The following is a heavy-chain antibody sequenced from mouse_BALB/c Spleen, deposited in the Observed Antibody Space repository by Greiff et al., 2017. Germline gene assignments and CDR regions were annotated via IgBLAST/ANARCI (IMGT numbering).Heavy chain of an antibody. Sequence: VKLMESGAELVRPGSSVKISCKASGYAFSSYWMNWVKQRPGQGLEWIGQIYPGDGDTNYNGKFKGKATLTADKSSSTAYMQLSSLTSEDSAVYFCARSGGNYLDYWGQGTTLTVSS. D-gene: IGHD3-1*01. CDR2: IYPGDGDT. J-gene: IGHJ2*01. CDR3: ARSGGNYLDY. CDR1: GYAFSSYW. V-gene: IGHV1-80*01.